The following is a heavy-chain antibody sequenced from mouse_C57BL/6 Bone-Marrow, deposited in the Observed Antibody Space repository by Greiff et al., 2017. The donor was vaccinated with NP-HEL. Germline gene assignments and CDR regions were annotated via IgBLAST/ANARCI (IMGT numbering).Heavy chain of an antibody. CDR3: EDYDVEAAY. CDR1: GYTFTSYW. Sequence: QVHVKQPGAELVKPGASVKMSCKASGYTFTSYWITWVKQRPGQGLEWIGDIYPGSGSTNYNEKFKSKATLTVDTSSSTAYMQLSSLTSEDSAVYYCEDYDVEAAYWGQGTLVTVSA. J-gene: IGHJ3*01. CDR2: IYPGSGST. V-gene: IGHV1-55*01. D-gene: IGHD2-4*01.